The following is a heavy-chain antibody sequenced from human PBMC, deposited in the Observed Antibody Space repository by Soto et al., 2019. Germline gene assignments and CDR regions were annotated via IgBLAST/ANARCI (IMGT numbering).Heavy chain of an antibody. CDR1: GVTFSSYA. CDR3: AKDGSWDGGGGES. V-gene: IGHV1-69*18. J-gene: IGHJ4*02. Sequence: QVQLVQSGAEVKKPGSSVKVSCSASGVTFSSYAFTWVRQAPGQGPEWMGNIIPVFRTSNSAQRFQRRLTMTADESSNTVYMELSSLRSADTAVYFCAKDGSWDGGGGESWGQGTLVIVSS. CDR2: IIPVFRTS. D-gene: IGHD3-16*01.